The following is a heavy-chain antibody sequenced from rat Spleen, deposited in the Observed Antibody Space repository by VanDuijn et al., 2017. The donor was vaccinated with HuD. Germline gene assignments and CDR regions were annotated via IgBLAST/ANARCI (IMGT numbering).Heavy chain of an antibody. J-gene: IGHJ2*01. Sequence: EVQLVESGGGLVQPGRSLELSCVASGFTFNNYWMTWIRQAPGKGLEWVASISNAGSITYYPDSVKGRFTISRDNARSILYLQMNSLRSEDTATYYCTRPDYPGIPYYFDYWGQGVMVTVSS. CDR2: ISNAGSIT. D-gene: IGHD1-4*01. CDR1: GFTFNNYW. CDR3: TRPDYPGIPYYFDY. V-gene: IGHV5-31*01.